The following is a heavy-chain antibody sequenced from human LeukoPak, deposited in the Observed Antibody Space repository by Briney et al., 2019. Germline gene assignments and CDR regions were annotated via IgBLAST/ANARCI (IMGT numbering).Heavy chain of an antibody. CDR3: ARENYYDSSGYFDY. Sequence: SETLSLTCTVSGGSISSYYWSWIRQPPGKGREGTGYIYYSCSTNHNPSLNSRCTISVDTSKNQFSLKLSSVTAADTAVYYCARENYYDSSGYFDYWGQGTLVTVSS. D-gene: IGHD3-22*01. V-gene: IGHV4-59*01. CDR2: IYYSCST. J-gene: IGHJ4*02. CDR1: GGSISSYY.